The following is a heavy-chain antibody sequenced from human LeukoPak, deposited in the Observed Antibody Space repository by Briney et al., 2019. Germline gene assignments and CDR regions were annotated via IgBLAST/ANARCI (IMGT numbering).Heavy chain of an antibody. J-gene: IGHJ3*02. V-gene: IGHV3-53*01. CDR1: GFTDSSDF. CDR2: IHRGGTT. Sequence: GGSLRLSCEASGFTDSSDFMGWVRQAPGKGLEWVSIIHRGGTTYYADSVKGRFTTSRDSFKNTLNLQMNSLRAGDTAVYYCARAKNYYDSSGYPQNDDAFDIWGQGTMVTVSS. D-gene: IGHD3-22*01. CDR3: ARAKNYYDSSGYPQNDDAFDI.